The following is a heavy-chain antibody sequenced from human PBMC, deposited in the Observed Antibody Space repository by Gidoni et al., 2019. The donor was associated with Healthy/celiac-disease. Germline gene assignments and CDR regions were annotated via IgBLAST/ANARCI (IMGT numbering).Heavy chain of an antibody. J-gene: IGHJ3*02. V-gene: IGHV1-69*01. D-gene: IGHD1-1*01. Sequence: QVQLVQSGAEVKKSGSSVKVSCKASGGTFSSYAISWVRQAPGQGLEWMGGIIPIFGTANYAQKFQGRVTITADESTSTAYMELSSLRSEDTAVYYCASAPRRGWNDEVDIWGQGTMVTVSS. CDR3: ASAPRRGWNDEVDI. CDR2: IIPIFGTA. CDR1: GGTFSSYA.